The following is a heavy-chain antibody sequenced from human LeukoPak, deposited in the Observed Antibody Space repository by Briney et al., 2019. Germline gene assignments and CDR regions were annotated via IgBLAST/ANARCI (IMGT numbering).Heavy chain of an antibody. Sequence: GESLKISCKGSGYRFTSYWIGWVREMPGKGLVCMGLIYPGDSDTRYSPSFQGQVTISADKSISTAYLQWSRLKASDTAMYYCARRSYYGSGIHVHFDNWGQGTLVTVSS. D-gene: IGHD3-10*01. CDR2: IYPGDSDT. J-gene: IGHJ4*02. CDR1: GYRFTSYW. CDR3: ARRSYYGSGIHVHFDN. V-gene: IGHV5-51*01.